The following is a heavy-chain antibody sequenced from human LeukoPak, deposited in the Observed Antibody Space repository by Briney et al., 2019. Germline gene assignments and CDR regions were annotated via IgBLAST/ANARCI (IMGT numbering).Heavy chain of an antibody. CDR2: ISGDGYSS. V-gene: IGHV3-64*01. J-gene: IGHJ5*02. Sequence: PGGSLRLSCAASGFTFSSYAMLWVRQAPGKGLEYVSAISGDGYSSFYANSVKGRFTISRDNSKNMLYLQMGSLRAEDTAVYYCAKDRHAPGRYCSSTTCFPFDPWGQGTLVTVSS. CDR3: AKDRHAPGRYCSSTTCFPFDP. D-gene: IGHD2-2*01. CDR1: GFTFSSYA.